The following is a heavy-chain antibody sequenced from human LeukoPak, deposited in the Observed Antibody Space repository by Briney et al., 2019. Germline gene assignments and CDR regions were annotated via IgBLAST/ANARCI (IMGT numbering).Heavy chain of an antibody. D-gene: IGHD3-3*01. Sequence: SSETLSLTCAVYGGSFSGCYWSWIRQPPGKGLEWIGEINHSGSTNYNPSLKSRVTISVDTSKNQFSLKLSSVTAADTAVYYCARGFPRRFLEWLADRDYYYYYGMDVWGQGTTVTVSS. CDR1: GGSFSGCY. CDR2: INHSGST. CDR3: ARGFPRRFLEWLADRDYYYYYGMDV. J-gene: IGHJ6*02. V-gene: IGHV4-34*01.